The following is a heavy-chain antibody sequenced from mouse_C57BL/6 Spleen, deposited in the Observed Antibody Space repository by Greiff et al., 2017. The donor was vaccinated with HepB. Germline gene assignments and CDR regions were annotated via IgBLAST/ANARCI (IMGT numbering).Heavy chain of an antibody. V-gene: IGHV1-62-2*01. CDR2: FYPGSGSI. J-gene: IGHJ1*03. CDR3: ARHEDLYYGSSYGYLDV. CDR1: GYTFTEYT. Sequence: QVQLKESGAELVKPGASVKLSCKASGYTFTEYTIHWVKQRSGQGLEWIGWFYPGSGSIKYNEKFKDKATLTADKSSSTVYMELSRLTSEDSAVYFCARHEDLYYGSSYGYLDVWGTGTTVTVSS. D-gene: IGHD1-1*01.